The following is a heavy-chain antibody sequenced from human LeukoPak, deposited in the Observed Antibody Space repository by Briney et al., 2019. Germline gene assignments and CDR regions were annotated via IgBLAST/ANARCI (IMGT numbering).Heavy chain of an antibody. D-gene: IGHD2-8*01. CDR3: AMARNGNFYWYFDY. CDR2: IHLGDSDT. Sequence: ESLKISCKGSGYSFATYWVGWVRQMPGKGLEWMGIIHLGDSDTKYSPSFQGQVTISADQSISTAYLEWSSLKASDTAVYFCAMARNGNFYWYFDYWGQGTLVTVSS. CDR1: GYSFATYW. V-gene: IGHV5-51*01. J-gene: IGHJ4*02.